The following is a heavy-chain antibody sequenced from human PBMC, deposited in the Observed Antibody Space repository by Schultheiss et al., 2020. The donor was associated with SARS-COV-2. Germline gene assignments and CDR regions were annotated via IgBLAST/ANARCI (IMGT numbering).Heavy chain of an antibody. CDR3: ARGPEAPYQLLSRRPRLRRTFDY. D-gene: IGHD2-2*01. CDR1: GGSFSGYY. V-gene: IGHV4-34*01. J-gene: IGHJ4*02. Sequence: SETLSLTCAVYGGSFSGYYWSWIRQPPGKGLEWIGEINHSGNTNYNPSLKSRVTISEDTSKNQFSLRLTSVTAADTAVFYCARGPEAPYQLLSRRPRLRRTFDYWGQGTLVTVSS. CDR2: INHSGNT.